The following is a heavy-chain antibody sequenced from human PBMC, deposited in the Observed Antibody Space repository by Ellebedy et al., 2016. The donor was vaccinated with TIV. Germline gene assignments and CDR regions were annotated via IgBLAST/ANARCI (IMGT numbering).Heavy chain of an antibody. V-gene: IGHV3-74*01. CDR3: ARDGGIVYGMDV. D-gene: IGHD3-16*01. CDR2: INSDGSST. Sequence: GESLKLSXAASGFTFSSYWMHWVRQAPGKGLVWVSRINSDGSSTSYADSVKGRFTISRDNAKNTLYLQMNSLRAEDTAVYYCARDGGIVYGMDVWGQGTTVTVSS. CDR1: GFTFSSYW. J-gene: IGHJ6*02.